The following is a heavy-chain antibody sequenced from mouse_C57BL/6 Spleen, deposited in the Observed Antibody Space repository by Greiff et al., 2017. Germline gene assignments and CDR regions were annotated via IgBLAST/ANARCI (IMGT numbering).Heavy chain of an antibody. CDR2: INPNNGGT. CDR3: AKNYAPDAMDY. J-gene: IGHJ4*01. D-gene: IGHD6-5*01. CDR1: GYTFTDYY. V-gene: IGHV1-26*01. Sequence: EVQLQQSGPELVKPGASVKISCKASGYTFTDYYMNWVKQSHGKSLEWIGDINPNNGGTSYNQKFKGKATLTVDKSSSTAYMELRSLTSEDSAVYYCAKNYAPDAMDYWGQGTSVTVSS.